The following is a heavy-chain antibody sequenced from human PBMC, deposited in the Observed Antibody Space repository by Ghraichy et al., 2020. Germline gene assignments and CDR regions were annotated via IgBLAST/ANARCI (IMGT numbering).Heavy chain of an antibody. CDR3: ARGLTGVDGMDV. V-gene: IGHV4-31*03. CDR1: GGSISSGGYY. Sequence: SETLSLTCTVSGGSISSGGYYWSWIRQHPGKGLEWIGYIYYSGSTYYNPSLKSRVTISVDTSKNQFSLKLSSVTAADTAVYYCARGLTGVDGMDVWGQGTTVTVSS. J-gene: IGHJ6*02. CDR2: IYYSGST. D-gene: IGHD7-27*01.